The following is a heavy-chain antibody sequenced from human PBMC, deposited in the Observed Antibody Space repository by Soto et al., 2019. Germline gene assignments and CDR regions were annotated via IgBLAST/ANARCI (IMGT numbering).Heavy chain of an antibody. CDR2: TYYRSKWYN. J-gene: IGHJ6*02. CDR1: GDSVSSNSAA. V-gene: IGHV6-1*01. Sequence: SQTLSLTCAISGDSVSSNSAAWNWIRQSPSRGLEWLGRTYYRSKWYNDYAVSVKSRITINPDTSKNQFSLQLNSVTPEDTAVYYCVRAVAQGEGYCYYGMDVWGQGTTVTVSS. CDR3: VRAVAQGEGYCYYGMDV.